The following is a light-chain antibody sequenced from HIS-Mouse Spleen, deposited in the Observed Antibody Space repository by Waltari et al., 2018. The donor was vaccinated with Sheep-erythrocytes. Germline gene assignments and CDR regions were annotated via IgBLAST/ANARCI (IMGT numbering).Light chain of an antibody. J-gene: IGLJ1*01. CDR1: SSDGGGYNY. Sequence: QSALTQPRPVSGSPGQSVTISCTGTSSDGGGYNYVSWYQQHPGKAPKLMIYDVSKRPSGVPDRCSGSKSGNTASLTISGLQAEDEADYYCCSYAGSYNHVFATGTKVTVL. CDR3: CSYAGSYNHV. V-gene: IGLV2-11*01. CDR2: DVS.